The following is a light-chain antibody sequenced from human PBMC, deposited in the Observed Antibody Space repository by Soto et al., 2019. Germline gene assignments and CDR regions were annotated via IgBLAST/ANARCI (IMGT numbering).Light chain of an antibody. CDR2: SND. CDR3: GACDDSRNGLYVV. J-gene: IGLJ2*01. CDR1: SSNIGTNA. Sequence: QYVLTQPPSASGTPGQRVTISCSGTSSNIGTNAVDWYQQLQGTAPKLLIYSNDQRPSGVPDRFSGSKSGTSASLAISGLQAEDEADYFCGACDDSRNGLYVVFGVGTKLTVL. V-gene: IGLV1-44*01.